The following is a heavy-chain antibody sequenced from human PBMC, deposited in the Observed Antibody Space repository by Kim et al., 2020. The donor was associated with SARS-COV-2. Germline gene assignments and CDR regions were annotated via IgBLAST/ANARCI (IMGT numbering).Heavy chain of an antibody. CDR2: IYYSGST. CDR3: ARARSSGYYWDY. D-gene: IGHD3-22*01. CDR1: GGSISSGGYY. V-gene: IGHV4-31*03. Sequence: SETLSLTCTVSGGSISSGGYYWSWIRQHPGKGLEWIGYIYYSGSTYYNPSLKSRVTISVDTSKNQFSLKLSSVTAADTAVYYCARARSSGYYWDYWGQGTLVTVSS. J-gene: IGHJ4*02.